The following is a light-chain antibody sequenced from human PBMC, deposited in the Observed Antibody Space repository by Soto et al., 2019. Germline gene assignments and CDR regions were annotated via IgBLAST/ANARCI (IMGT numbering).Light chain of an antibody. CDR2: KAS. V-gene: IGKV1-5*03. CDR1: QSISSW. CDR3: QQYDTSWT. J-gene: IGKJ1*01. Sequence: DIQMTQSPSTLSASVGDRVIITCRASQSISSWLAWYQQKPGKAPKLLIYKASTLETGVPSRFSGSGSGTEFTLTISSLQPDDFATYYCQQYDTSWTFVQGTKVEIK.